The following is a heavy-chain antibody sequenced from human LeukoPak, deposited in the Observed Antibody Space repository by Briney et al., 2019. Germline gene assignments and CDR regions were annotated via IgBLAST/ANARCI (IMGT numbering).Heavy chain of an antibody. CDR3: ARLKTDYDSSGYSYYFDY. J-gene: IGHJ4*02. CDR2: IYYSGST. CDR1: GGSISSYY. D-gene: IGHD3-22*01. V-gene: IGHV4-59*08. Sequence: PSETLSLTCTVSGGSISSYYWSWIRQPPGKGLEWIGYIYYSGSTNYNPSLKSRVTISVDTSKNQFSLKLSSVTAADTAVYYCARLKTDYDSSGYSYYFDYWGQGTLVTVSS.